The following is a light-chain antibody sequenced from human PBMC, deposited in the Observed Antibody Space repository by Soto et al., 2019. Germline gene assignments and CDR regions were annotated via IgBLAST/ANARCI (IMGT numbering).Light chain of an antibody. CDR1: SSDVGAFNY. Sequence: QSALTQPASVSGSPGQSITISCTGTSSDVGAFNYVSWYQQYPGIAPKVVIFEVSNRPSGISSRFSGSKSGNTASLTISGLRADDEADYYCSSYRGVTTLFGGGTKVTVL. J-gene: IGLJ2*01. V-gene: IGLV2-14*01. CDR2: EVS. CDR3: SSYRGVTTL.